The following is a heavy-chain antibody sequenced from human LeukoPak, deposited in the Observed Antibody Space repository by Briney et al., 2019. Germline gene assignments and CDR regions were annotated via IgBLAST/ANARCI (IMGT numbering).Heavy chain of an antibody. V-gene: IGHV4-39*01. J-gene: IGHJ5*02. CDR1: GGSISSSSYY. D-gene: IGHD3-22*01. CDR3: ARLVTYYYDSSGNMRENWFDP. Sequence: PSETLSLTCTVSGGSISSSSYYWGWIRQPPGKGLEWVGSIYYSGSTYYNPSLKSLVTISVETSKTQFSLKLSSVTAADTAVYYCARLVTYYYDSSGNMRENWFDPWGQGTPVTVSS. CDR2: IYYSGST.